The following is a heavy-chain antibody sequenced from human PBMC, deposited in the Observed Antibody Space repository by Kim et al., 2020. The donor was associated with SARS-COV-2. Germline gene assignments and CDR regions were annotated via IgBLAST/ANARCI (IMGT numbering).Heavy chain of an antibody. J-gene: IGHJ6*02. V-gene: IGHV3-30*18. D-gene: IGHD3-22*01. CDR3: AKEHSYDSSAYISNYYGNYGMDV. CDR1: GFTFRSYG. Sequence: GGSLRLSCAASGFTFRSYGMHWVRQAPGKGLEWVALISHDGSNKYYADSVKGRFTISRDNSKKTLYPQMNSLRTEDTAVYYCAKEHSYDSSAYISNYYGNYGMDVWGPGTTVTVSS. CDR2: ISHDGSNK.